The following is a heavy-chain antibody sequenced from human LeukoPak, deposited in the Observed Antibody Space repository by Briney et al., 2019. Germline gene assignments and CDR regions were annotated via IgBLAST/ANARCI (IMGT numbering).Heavy chain of an antibody. V-gene: IGHV3-23*01. Sequence: GASLRLSCVASGSTFSNYAMSWVRQAPGKGLEWVSAITGSGDSTFNADSVKGRFTISRDNSKNTLHLQMNNLRAEDTAVYYCAKSRIVVVTAIDYWGQGILVTVSS. CDR3: AKSRIVVVTAIDY. D-gene: IGHD2-21*02. J-gene: IGHJ4*02. CDR2: ITGSGDST. CDR1: GSTFSNYA.